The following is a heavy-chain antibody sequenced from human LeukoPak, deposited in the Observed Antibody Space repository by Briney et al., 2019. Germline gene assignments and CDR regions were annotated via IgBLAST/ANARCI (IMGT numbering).Heavy chain of an antibody. CDR2: IKQDGYEK. D-gene: IGHD3-22*01. J-gene: IGHJ4*02. V-gene: IGHV3-7*01. Sequence: PGGSLRLSCAASGFTFSGYWMSWVRQTPEKGPEWVANIKQDGYEKYYVDSVKGRFTISRDNAKNSLYLQMNSLRAEDTAVYYCARGTHYYDSSGYYSYFDYWGQGTLVTVSS. CDR1: GFTFSGYW. CDR3: ARGTHYYDSSGYYSYFDY.